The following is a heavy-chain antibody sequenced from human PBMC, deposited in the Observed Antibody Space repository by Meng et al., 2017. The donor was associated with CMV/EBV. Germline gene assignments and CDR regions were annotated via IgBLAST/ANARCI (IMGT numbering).Heavy chain of an antibody. CDR2: ISYSGST. V-gene: IGHV4-61*01. D-gene: IGHD6-13*01. J-gene: IGHJ4*02. Sequence: SETLSLTCTPPGCSVSSGSYYWSWIRQPPGKGLEWIGYISYSGSTNYNPSLKSRVTISVDTSKNQFSLKLSSVTAADTAVYYCAGQNVAAAAGTVFDYWGQGTLVTVSS. CDR1: GCSVSSGSYY. CDR3: AGQNVAAAAGTVFDY.